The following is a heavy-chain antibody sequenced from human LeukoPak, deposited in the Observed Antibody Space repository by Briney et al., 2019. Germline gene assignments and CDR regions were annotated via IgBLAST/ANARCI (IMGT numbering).Heavy chain of an antibody. D-gene: IGHD3-16*02. CDR3: ARYVWGSYPTFEDC. V-gene: IGHV4-59*01. Sequence: SETLSLTCTVSGGSISSYYWSWIRQPPGKGLEWIGYISYSGSTNYNPSLKSRVTISVDTSKNQFSLKLSSGTAADTAVYYCARYVWGSYPTFEDCWGQGTLVTVSS. J-gene: IGHJ4*02. CDR1: GGSISSYY. CDR2: ISYSGST.